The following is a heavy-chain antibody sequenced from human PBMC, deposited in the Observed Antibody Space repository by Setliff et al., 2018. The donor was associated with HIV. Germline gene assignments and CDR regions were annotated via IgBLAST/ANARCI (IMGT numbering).Heavy chain of an antibody. J-gene: IGHJ4*01. Sequence: PSETLSLTCTVSGGSISSSSYYWGWIRQPPEKGLEWIGSIFYSGSTYYNPSLKSRLIMSVDTSKNQFSLKLSSVTAADTAVYYCARHHLVDPFDYWGHGTLVTVSS. CDR3: ARHHLVDPFDY. CDR1: GGSISSSSYY. V-gene: IGHV4-39*01. D-gene: IGHD2-2*01. CDR2: IFYSGST.